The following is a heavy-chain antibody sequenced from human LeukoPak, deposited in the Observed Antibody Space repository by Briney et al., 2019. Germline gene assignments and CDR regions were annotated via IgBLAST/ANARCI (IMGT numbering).Heavy chain of an antibody. Sequence: SVKVSCKASGGTFSSHAISWVRQAPGQGLEWMGRIIPILGIANYAQKFQGRVTITADKSTSTAYMELSSLRSEDTAVYYCAREWAWLRPERAVWYFDYWGQGTLVTVSS. J-gene: IGHJ4*02. CDR3: AREWAWLRPERAVWYFDY. CDR1: GGTFSSHA. D-gene: IGHD5-24*01. CDR2: IIPILGIA. V-gene: IGHV1-69*04.